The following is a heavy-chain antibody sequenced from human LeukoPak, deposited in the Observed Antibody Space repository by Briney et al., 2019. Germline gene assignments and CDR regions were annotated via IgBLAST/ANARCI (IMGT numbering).Heavy chain of an antibody. J-gene: IGHJ6*02. D-gene: IGHD3-10*01. CDR1: GFTVSSNY. CDR2: IYSGGST. CDR3: ARDGITMVRGVISYYYYGMDV. V-gene: IGHV3-53*01. Sequence: PGGSLRLSCAASGFTVSSNYMSWVRQAPGKGLEWVSVIYSGGSTYYADSVKGRFTISRDNSKNTLYLQMNSLRAEDTAVYYCARDGITMVRGVISYYYYGMDVWGQGTTVTVSS.